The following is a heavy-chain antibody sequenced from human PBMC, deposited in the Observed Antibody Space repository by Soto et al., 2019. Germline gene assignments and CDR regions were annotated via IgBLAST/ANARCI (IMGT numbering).Heavy chain of an antibody. CDR2: INHSGST. Sequence: QVQLQQWGAGLLKPSETLSLTCAVYGGSFSGYYWSWIRQPPGKGLEWIGEINHSGSTNYSPSLKSRVTISVDTSKNQFSLKLSSVTAADTAVYYCARGGIVVVAATRSRFDPWGQGTLVTVSS. D-gene: IGHD2-15*01. CDR1: GGSFSGYY. V-gene: IGHV4-34*01. J-gene: IGHJ5*02. CDR3: ARGGIVVVAATRSRFDP.